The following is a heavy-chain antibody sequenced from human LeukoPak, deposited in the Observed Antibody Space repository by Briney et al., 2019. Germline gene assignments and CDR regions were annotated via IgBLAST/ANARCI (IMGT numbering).Heavy chain of an antibody. CDR2: INPNSGGT. V-gene: IGHV1-2*02. J-gene: IGHJ4*02. CDR3: ARVHNSSSWFHLNY. CDR1: GYTLTGYY. Sequence: GASVKVSCKASGYTLTGYYMNWVRQAPGQGLEWMGWINPNSGGTNYGQKFQGRVTMTRDTSISTAYMELSRLRSDDTAVYYCARVHNSSSWFHLNYWGQGTLVTVSS. D-gene: IGHD6-13*01.